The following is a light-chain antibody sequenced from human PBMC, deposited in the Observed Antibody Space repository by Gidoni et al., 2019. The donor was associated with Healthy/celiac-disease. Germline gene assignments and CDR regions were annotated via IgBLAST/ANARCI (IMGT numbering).Light chain of an antibody. Sequence: DIQMTQSPSSLSASVADRVTITCRASQSISSYLNWYQQKPGKAPKLLIYAASSLQSGVPSRFSGSGSGTDFTLTISSLQPEDFATYYCQQSYSTPPVTFGQGTKVEIK. CDR2: AAS. J-gene: IGKJ1*01. V-gene: IGKV1-39*01. CDR3: QQSYSTPPVT. CDR1: QSISSY.